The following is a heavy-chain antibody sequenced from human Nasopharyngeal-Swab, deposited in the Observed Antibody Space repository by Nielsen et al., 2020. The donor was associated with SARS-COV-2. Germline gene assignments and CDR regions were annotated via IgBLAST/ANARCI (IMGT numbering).Heavy chain of an antibody. CDR1: GFTFSDYY. CDR2: ISSSSSYT. J-gene: IGHJ4*02. CDR3: AKDISSGWKPAYYFDY. Sequence: GESLKISCAASGFTFSDYYMSWIRQAPGKGLEWVSYISSSSSYTNYADSVKGRFTISRDNAKNSLYLQMNSLRAEDTALYYCAKDISSGWKPAYYFDYWGQGTLVTVSS. D-gene: IGHD6-19*01. V-gene: IGHV3-11*05.